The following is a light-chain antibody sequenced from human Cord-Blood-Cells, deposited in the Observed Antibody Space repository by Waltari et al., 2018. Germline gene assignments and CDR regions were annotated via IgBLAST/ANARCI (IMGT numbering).Light chain of an antibody. CDR1: QSISSY. CDR2: AAS. J-gene: IGKJ4*01. CDR3: QQSYSTLT. Sequence: DIQMTQSPSSLSASVGDRVTITCRASQSISSYLNWYQQKPGKAPKLLIYAASSLQSGVPSSFSGSGSGTYFTLTISSLQPEDFAAYYWQQSYSTLTCGGGTKVEIK. V-gene: IGKV1-39*01.